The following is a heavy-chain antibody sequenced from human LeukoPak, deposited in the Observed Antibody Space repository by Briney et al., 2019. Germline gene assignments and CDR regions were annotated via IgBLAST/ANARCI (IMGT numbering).Heavy chain of an antibody. J-gene: IGHJ4*02. V-gene: IGHV3-23*05. Sequence: QAGGSLRLSCVASGFTISSDATTWVRQAPGRGLEWVSASYGSDTDYADSVRGRFTISRDDSKNTLYLQMNGLRVEDTAVYYCSKRRRRETGPFESWGRGTLVTVSP. D-gene: IGHD5-24*01. CDR2: SYGSDT. CDR3: SKRRRRETGPFES. CDR1: GFTISSDA.